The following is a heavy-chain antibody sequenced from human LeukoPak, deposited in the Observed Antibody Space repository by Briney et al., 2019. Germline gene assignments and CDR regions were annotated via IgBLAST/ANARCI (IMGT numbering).Heavy chain of an antibody. D-gene: IGHD6-13*01. J-gene: IGHJ4*02. V-gene: IGHV3-23*01. Sequence: GGSLRLSCAASGFTFSSYGMSWVRQAPGKGLEWVSAIGGSGGSTYYADSVKGRFTISRDNSKNTLYLQMNSLRAEDTAVYYCTTDFRGYFDYWGQGALVTVSS. CDR1: GFTFSSYG. CDR3: TTDFRGYFDY. CDR2: IGGSGGST.